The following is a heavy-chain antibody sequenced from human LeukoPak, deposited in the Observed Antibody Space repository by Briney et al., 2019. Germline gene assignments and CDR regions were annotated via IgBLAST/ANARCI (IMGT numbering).Heavy chain of an antibody. CDR1: GFTFSSYA. CDR3: AKLHISGAWSGDF. CDR2: ISGSGGST. D-gene: IGHD6-19*01. V-gene: IGHV3-23*01. J-gene: IGHJ4*02. Sequence: GGSLRLSCAASGFTFSSYAMSWVRQAPGKGLEWVSAISGSGGSTYYADSVKGRFTTSRDNSKNTLYLQMSSLRAEDTAVYYCAKLHISGAWSGDFWGQGTLVTVSS.